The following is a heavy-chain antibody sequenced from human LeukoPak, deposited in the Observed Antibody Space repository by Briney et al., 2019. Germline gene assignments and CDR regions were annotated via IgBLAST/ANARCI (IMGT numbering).Heavy chain of an antibody. D-gene: IGHD2-2*01. J-gene: IGHJ4*02. CDR3: ASRASLVCLDY. V-gene: IGHV3-53*01. CDR2: IYSGGST. Sequence: GGSLRLSCAASGFTVSRNYMSWVRQAPGKGLEWVSVIYSGGSTYYANSVKGRFTISRDNSKNMLFLQMNRLRAEHTAVYFCASRASLVCLDYWGQGTLVTVSS. CDR1: GFTVSRNY.